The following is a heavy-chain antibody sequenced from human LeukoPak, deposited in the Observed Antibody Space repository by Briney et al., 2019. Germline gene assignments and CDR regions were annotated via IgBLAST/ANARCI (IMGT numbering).Heavy chain of an antibody. V-gene: IGHV4-34*01. D-gene: IGHD6-19*01. Sequence: SETLSLTCTVYGGSFSGYYWSWIRQPPGKGLEWIGEINHSGSTNYNPSLKSRVTISVDTSKNQFSLKLSSVTAADTAVYYCARDLGQWLGHFDYWGQGTLVTVSS. CDR2: INHSGST. J-gene: IGHJ4*02. CDR1: GGSFSGYY. CDR3: ARDLGQWLGHFDY.